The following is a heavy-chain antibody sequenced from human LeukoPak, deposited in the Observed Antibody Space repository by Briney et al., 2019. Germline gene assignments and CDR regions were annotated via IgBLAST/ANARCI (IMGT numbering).Heavy chain of an antibody. CDR3: ARGESSGYSYFDY. Sequence: GGSLRLSCAASGFTVSSNYMSWVRQAPGKGLEWVSVIYSGGNTYYADSVKGRFTISRDNSKNTLYLQMNSLRAEDTAVYYLARGESSGYSYFDYWGQGTLVTVPS. CDR1: GFTVSSNY. J-gene: IGHJ4*02. CDR2: IYSGGNT. V-gene: IGHV3-53*01. D-gene: IGHD6-19*01.